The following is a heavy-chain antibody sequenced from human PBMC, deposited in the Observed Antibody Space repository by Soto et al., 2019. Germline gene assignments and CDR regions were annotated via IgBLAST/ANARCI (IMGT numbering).Heavy chain of an antibody. Sequence: VQLLQSGGGLVQPGGSLRLSCEASGFIFATTVMGWVRQAPGKGLEWVSTISGSGVRTYYADSVKGRFTISIGNSKNTLFLQMNSLRADDTAVYFCAAVMGSDYEYVWGSLSFDHWGQGALVTVST. CDR2: ISGSGVRT. CDR1: GFIFATTV. D-gene: IGHD3-16*01. CDR3: AAVMGSDYEYVWGSLSFDH. V-gene: IGHV3-23*01. J-gene: IGHJ4*02.